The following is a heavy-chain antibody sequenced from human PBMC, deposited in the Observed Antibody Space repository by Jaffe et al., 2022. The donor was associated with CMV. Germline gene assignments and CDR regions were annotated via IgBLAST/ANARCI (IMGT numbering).Heavy chain of an antibody. CDR1: GFTFGDYA. Sequence: EVQLVESGGGLVQPGRSLRLSCTASGFTFGDYAMSWVRQAPGKGLEWVGFIRSKAYGGTTEYAASVKGRFTISRDDSKSIAYLQMNSLKTEDTAVYYCTRGPYVDTGPFDYWGQGTLVTVSS. CDR2: IRSKAYGGTT. J-gene: IGHJ4*02. V-gene: IGHV3-49*04. CDR3: TRGPYVDTGPFDY. D-gene: IGHD5-18*01.